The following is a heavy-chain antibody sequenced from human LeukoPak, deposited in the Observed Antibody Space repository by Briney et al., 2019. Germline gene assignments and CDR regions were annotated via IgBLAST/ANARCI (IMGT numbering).Heavy chain of an antibody. D-gene: IGHD6-19*01. CDR3: AGGGWSMDY. CDR2: IYYSGAT. Sequence: SETLSLTCTVSGASISSHYWRWIRQPPGKGLEWIGYIYYSGATDYNPSLKSRLPISVDTSKNQFSLKLSSVTAADTAVYYCAGGGWSMDYWGQGTLVTVSS. CDR1: GASISSHY. J-gene: IGHJ4*02. V-gene: IGHV4-59*11.